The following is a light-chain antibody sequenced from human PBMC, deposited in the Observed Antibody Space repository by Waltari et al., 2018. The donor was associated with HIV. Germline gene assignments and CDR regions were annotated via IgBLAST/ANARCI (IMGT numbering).Light chain of an antibody. CDR2: DVY. CDR3: ASFTSGRLNV. V-gene: IGLV2-14*03. Sequence: QSALTPPASVPGSPRQSITISCTGTSSDVGAYDYVSWYQQHPGKVPKLLIYDVYNRPSRISNRFSGSKSGNTASLTISGLQAEDEAHYYCASFTSGRLNVFGTGTKVTVL. J-gene: IGLJ1*01. CDR1: SSDVGAYDY.